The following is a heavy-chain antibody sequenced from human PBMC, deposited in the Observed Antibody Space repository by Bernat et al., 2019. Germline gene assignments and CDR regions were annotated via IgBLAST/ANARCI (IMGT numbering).Heavy chain of an antibody. CDR1: GFTFSDYY. Sequence: QVQLVESGGGLVKPGGSLRLSCAASGFTFSDYYMIWIRQAPGKGLEWVSYISSSSSYTYYADSVNGRFTSSRDTAKNSLYLQMNSLRAEDTAVYYCARDRVAAAGDYYYYGMDVWGQGTTVTVSS. D-gene: IGHD6-13*01. V-gene: IGHV3-11*05. CDR3: ARDRVAAAGDYYYYGMDV. J-gene: IGHJ6*02. CDR2: ISSSSSYT.